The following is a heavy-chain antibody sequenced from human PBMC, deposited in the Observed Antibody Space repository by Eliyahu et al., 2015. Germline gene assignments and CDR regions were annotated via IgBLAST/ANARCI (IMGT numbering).Heavy chain of an antibody. D-gene: IGHD4-17*01. V-gene: IGHV3-30*18. CDR1: GFTFSSXG. Sequence: QVQLVESGGGVVXPGRSLRLXCAAXGFTFSSXGXHWVRQAPGKGLEWVAVISYDGSNKYYADSVKGRFTISRDNSKNTLYLQMNSLRAEDTAVYYCAKADGATGGSFDYWGQGTLVTVSS. J-gene: IGHJ4*02. CDR3: AKADGATGGSFDY. CDR2: ISYDGSNK.